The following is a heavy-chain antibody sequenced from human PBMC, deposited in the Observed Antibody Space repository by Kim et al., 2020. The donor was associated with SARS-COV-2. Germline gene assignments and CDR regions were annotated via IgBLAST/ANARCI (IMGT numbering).Heavy chain of an antibody. CDR3: ARVVPGTNIFDF. D-gene: IGHD1-7*01. V-gene: IGHV3-74*01. CDR2: INPDGRDT. J-gene: IGHJ4*02. CDR1: GFTFSNSW. Sequence: GGSLRLSCVTSGFTFSNSWMHWVRQAPGNGLGWVSRINPDGRDTSFADSVKGRFTISRDNAKNTLYLQMDSLRAEDSAVYYCARVVPGTNIFDFWGQGTLVTVSS.